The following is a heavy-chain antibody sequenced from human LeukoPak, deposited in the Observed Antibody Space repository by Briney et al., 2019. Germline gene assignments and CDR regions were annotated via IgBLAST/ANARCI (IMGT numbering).Heavy chain of an antibody. CDR1: GGSFSGYY. V-gene: IGHV4-34*01. Sequence: SETLSLTCAVYGGSFSGYYWSWIRQPPGKGLEWIGSIYYSGSTYYNPSLKSRVTISVDTSKNQFSLKLSSVTAADTAVYYCARHAMVRGVIIRDWFDPWGQGTLVTVSS. J-gene: IGHJ5*02. D-gene: IGHD3-10*01. CDR2: IYYSGST. CDR3: ARHAMVRGVIIRDWFDP.